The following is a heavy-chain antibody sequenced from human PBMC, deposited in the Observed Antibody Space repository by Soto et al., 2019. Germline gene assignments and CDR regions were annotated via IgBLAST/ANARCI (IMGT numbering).Heavy chain of an antibody. CDR2: ISGSVGST. V-gene: IGHV3-23*01. J-gene: IGHJ4*02. D-gene: IGHD6-6*01. CDR3: AKDRTIAARNYDE. CDR1: GFTFSDHG. Sequence: EVQLLESGGGLVQPGGSLRLSCVGSGFTFSDHGMSWVRQAPGKGLEWVSAISGSVGSTFYADSVKGRFTIYRDNSKNTLYLQMNSLRDEDTAVYYCAKDRTIAARNYDEWGQGVLVTVSS.